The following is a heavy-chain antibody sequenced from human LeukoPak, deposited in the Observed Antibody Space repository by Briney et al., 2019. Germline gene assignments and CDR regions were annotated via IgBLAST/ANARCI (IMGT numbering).Heavy chain of an antibody. CDR1: GGSFSNYY. CDR2: ISYSGST. CDR3: AVGPHHYFDS. V-gene: IGHV4-59*06. J-gene: IGHJ4*02. Sequence: PSETLSLTCAVYGGSFSNYYWSWIRQHPGKGLEWIGYISYSGSTYYNPSLKSRLTISLDTSKNQFSLRLSSVSAADAAVYFCAVGPHHYFDSWGQGTLVAVSS.